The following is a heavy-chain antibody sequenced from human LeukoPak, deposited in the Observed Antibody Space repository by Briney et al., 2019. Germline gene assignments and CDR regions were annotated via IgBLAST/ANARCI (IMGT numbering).Heavy chain of an antibody. D-gene: IGHD2-21*02. J-gene: IGHJ4*02. CDR1: GYTFTGYY. V-gene: IGHV1-2*06. Sequence: ASVKVSCKASGYTFTGYYMHWVRQAPGQGLEWMGRINPNSGGTNYAQKFQGRVTMTRDTSISTAYMELSRLRSDDTAAYYCARERSGIVVVTAPFDYWGQGTLVTVSS. CDR3: ARERSGIVVVTAPFDY. CDR2: INPNSGGT.